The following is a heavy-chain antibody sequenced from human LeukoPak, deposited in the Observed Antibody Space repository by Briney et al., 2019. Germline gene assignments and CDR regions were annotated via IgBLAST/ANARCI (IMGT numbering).Heavy chain of an antibody. V-gene: IGHV3-7*01. D-gene: IGHD3-10*01. Sequence: GGSLRLSCAASGFTFSNYWMSWVRQAPGKELEWVANINEDGREKYHVDSVTGRFTVSRDNTKNSLFLQMDSLRPEDTAVYYCARAGDRGACDYCGQGILVTVSS. CDR3: ARAGDRGACDY. CDR1: GFTFSNYW. CDR2: INEDGREK. J-gene: IGHJ4*02.